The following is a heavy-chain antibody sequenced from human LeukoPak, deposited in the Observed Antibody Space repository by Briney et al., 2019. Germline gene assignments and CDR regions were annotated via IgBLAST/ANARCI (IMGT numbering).Heavy chain of an antibody. CDR2: IIPIFGTA. V-gene: IGHV1-69*05. D-gene: IGHD3-22*01. CDR1: GGTFGSYA. Sequence: GASVKDSCKASGGTFGSYAISWVRQAPGQGLEWMGGIIPIFGTANYAQKFQGRVTITTDESTSTAYMELSSLRSEDTAVYYCARGKNAYYYDSSGYYPFDYWGQGTLVTVSS. J-gene: IGHJ4*02. CDR3: ARGKNAYYYDSSGYYPFDY.